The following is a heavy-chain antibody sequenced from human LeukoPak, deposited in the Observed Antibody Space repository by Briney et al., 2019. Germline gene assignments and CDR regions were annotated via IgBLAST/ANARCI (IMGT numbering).Heavy chain of an antibody. Sequence: SETLSLTCTVSGGSISSYYWSWIRQPPGKGLEWIGYIYYSGSTNYNPSLKSRVTISVDTSKNQFSLKLSSVTAADTAVYYCARQTRVTTDAFDPWGQGTLVTVSS. CDR2: IYYSGST. D-gene: IGHD4-17*01. V-gene: IGHV4-59*01. J-gene: IGHJ5*02. CDR3: ARQTRVTTDAFDP. CDR1: GGSISSYY.